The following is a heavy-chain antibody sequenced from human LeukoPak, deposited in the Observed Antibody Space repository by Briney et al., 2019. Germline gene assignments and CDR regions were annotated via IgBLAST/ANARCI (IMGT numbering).Heavy chain of an antibody. CDR2: FYTSGST. Sequence: SETLSLTCTVSGGSISSHYWSWIRQPAGKGLEWIGRFYTSGSTNYNPLLKSRVSMSVDTSKNQFSLKLNSVTAADTAVYYCARDYSDGSGYYPLFDNWGQGTLVTVSS. J-gene: IGHJ4*02. D-gene: IGHD3-22*01. CDR3: ARDYSDGSGYYPLFDN. V-gene: IGHV4-4*07. CDR1: GGSISSHY.